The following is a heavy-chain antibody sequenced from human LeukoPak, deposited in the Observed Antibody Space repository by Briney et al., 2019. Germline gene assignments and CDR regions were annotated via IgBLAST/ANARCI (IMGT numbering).Heavy chain of an antibody. D-gene: IGHD3-22*01. CDR2: INHSGST. CDR3: ARQKGKYYYDSSGPGYFDY. Sequence: SETLPLTCAVYGGSFSGYYWSWIRQPPGKGLEWIGEINHSGSTNYNPSLKSRVTISVDTSKNQFSLKLSSVTAADTAVYYCARQKGKYYYDSSGPGYFDYWGQGTLVTVSS. CDR1: GGSFSGYY. J-gene: IGHJ4*02. V-gene: IGHV4-34*01.